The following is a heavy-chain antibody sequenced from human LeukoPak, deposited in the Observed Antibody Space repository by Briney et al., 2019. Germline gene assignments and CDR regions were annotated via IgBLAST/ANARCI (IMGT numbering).Heavy chain of an antibody. J-gene: IGHJ5*02. CDR2: IYHSGST. CDR1: GGSISSSNW. V-gene: IGHV4-4*02. Sequence: SGTLSLTCAVSGGSISSSNWWSWVRQPPGKGLEWIGEIYHSGSTNYNPSLKSRVTISVDKSKNQFSLKLSLVTAADTAVYYCARKEYGDYRRFDPWGQGTLVTVSS. D-gene: IGHD4-17*01. CDR3: ARKEYGDYRRFDP.